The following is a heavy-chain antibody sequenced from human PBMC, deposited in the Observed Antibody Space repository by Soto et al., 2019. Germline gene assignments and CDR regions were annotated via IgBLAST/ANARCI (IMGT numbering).Heavy chain of an antibody. D-gene: IGHD3-3*01. CDR3: ATILYYDFWSGPPGMDV. CDR1: GYSFTSYW. V-gene: IGHV5-10-1*01. CDR2: IDPSDSYT. Sequence: GESLKFSCKGSGYSFTSYWISWVRQMPGKGLEWMGRIDPSDSYTNYSPSFQGHVTISADKSISTAYLQWSSLKASDTAMYYCATILYYDFWSGPPGMDVWGQGTTVTVSS. J-gene: IGHJ6*02.